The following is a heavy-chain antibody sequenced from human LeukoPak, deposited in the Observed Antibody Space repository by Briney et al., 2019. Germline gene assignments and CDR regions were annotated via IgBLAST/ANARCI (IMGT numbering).Heavy chain of an antibody. CDR3: ARTYTLDYGSGSSIDY. CDR1: GGSVSSSEYY. J-gene: IGHJ4*02. V-gene: IGHV4-39*01. Sequence: SETLSLTCTVSGGSVSSSEYYCDWIRQPPGKGLQWIGSIYYSGSTYYNPSLKSRVTISVDTSKNQFSLKLSSVTAADTAVYYCARTYTLDYGSGSSIDYWGQGTLVTVSS. CDR2: IYYSGST. D-gene: IGHD3-10*01.